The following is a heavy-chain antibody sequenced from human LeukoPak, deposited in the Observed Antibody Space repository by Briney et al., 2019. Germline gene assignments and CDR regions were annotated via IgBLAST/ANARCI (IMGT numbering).Heavy chain of an antibody. D-gene: IGHD6-19*01. CDR1: GGTFSSHA. CDR2: IIPIFGTA. CDR3: AREAHSSGWYRGDRYYFDY. V-gene: IGHV1-69*01. J-gene: IGHJ4*02. Sequence: ASVKVSCKASGGTFSSHAISWVRQAPGQGLEWMGGIIPIFGTANYAQKFQGRVTITADESTSTAYMELSSLRSEDTAVYYCAREAHSSGWYRGDRYYFDYWGQGTLVTVSS.